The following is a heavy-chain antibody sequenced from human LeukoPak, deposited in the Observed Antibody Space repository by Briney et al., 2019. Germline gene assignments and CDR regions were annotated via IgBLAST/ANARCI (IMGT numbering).Heavy chain of an antibody. D-gene: IGHD4/OR15-4a*01. CDR3: ARQPPFFGDYGGY. CDR2: MYYSGST. CDR1: GFTFSSYA. Sequence: GSLRLSCAASGFTFSSYAMSWVRQPPGKGLEWIGSMYYSGSTYYNSSLKSRVTISADTSKNQFSLKLSSATATDTAVYYCARQPPFFGDYGGYWGQGTLVTVSS. V-gene: IGHV4-39*01. J-gene: IGHJ4*02.